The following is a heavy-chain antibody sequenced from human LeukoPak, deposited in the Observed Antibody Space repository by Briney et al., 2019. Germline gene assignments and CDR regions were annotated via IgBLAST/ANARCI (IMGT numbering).Heavy chain of an antibody. CDR2: ISGSGGST. CDR3: ARSNYYDSSGYYYPHLYYFDY. J-gene: IGHJ4*02. CDR1: GFTFSSYA. D-gene: IGHD3-22*01. V-gene: IGHV3-23*01. Sequence: RPGGSLRLSCAASGFTFSSYAMSWVRQAPGKGLEWVSAISGSGGSTYYADSVKGRFTISRDNSKNTLYLQMNSLRAEDTAVYYCARSNYYDSSGYYYPHLYYFDYWGQGTLVTVSS.